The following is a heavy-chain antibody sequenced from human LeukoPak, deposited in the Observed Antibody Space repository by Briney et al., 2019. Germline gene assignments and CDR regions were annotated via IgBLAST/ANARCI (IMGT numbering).Heavy chain of an antibody. CDR2: IKQDGSEK. Sequence: GGSLRLSCAASGFTFSSCWMSWVRQAPGKGLEWVANIKQDGSEKYYVDSVKGRFTISRDNAKNSLYLQMNSLRAEDTAVYYCARGGRYYDSSGYDYWGQGTLVTVSS. J-gene: IGHJ4*02. CDR3: ARGGRYYDSSGYDY. V-gene: IGHV3-7*01. CDR1: GFTFSSCW. D-gene: IGHD3-22*01.